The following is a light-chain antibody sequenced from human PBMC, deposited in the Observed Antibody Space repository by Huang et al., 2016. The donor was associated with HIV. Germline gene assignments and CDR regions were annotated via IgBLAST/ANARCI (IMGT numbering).Light chain of an antibody. CDR3: QQYNSFPWT. V-gene: IGKV1-5*03. CDR1: QSISTW. Sequence: DIQMTQSSSTLSASVGDRVTIACRASQSISTWLAWYQQKPGRAPNRWIYEAATLESGVPSRFSGGGSGTDFTLTISSLQPDDFATYYCQQYNSFPWTFGQGTKV. CDR2: EAA. J-gene: IGKJ1*01.